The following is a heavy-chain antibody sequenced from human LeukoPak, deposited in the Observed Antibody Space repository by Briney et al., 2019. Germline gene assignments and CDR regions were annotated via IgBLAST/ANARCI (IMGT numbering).Heavy chain of an antibody. CDR1: GFPFSSYW. J-gene: IGHJ4*02. CDR3: TRVGYIDEGIDY. Sequence: GGSLSLSCVASGFPFSSYWMTWVRPAPGEGLEWVANIKQDGSKKSYVDSVKGRFTISRDNAKNSLYLQMNSLRAEDTAIYYCTRVGYIDEGIDYWGQGTLVTVSS. CDR2: IKQDGSKK. V-gene: IGHV3-7*04. D-gene: IGHD5-24*01.